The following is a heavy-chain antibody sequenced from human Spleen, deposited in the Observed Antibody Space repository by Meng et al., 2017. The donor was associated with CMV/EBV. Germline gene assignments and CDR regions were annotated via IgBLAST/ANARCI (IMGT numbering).Heavy chain of an antibody. CDR2: FRTTSHVGAE. J-gene: IGHJ4*02. CDR3: TTDLPRSGGYSNDY. Sequence: GESLKISCAASGFIFRDAWMNWVRQAPGKGLEWVGLFRTTSHVGAEDYAAPVKGRFTMSRDDSKSMLYLQMNNLQAEDTAVYYCTTDLPRSGGYSNDYWGQGTLVTVSS. CDR1: GFIFRDAW. V-gene: IGHV3-15*05. D-gene: IGHD3-22*01.